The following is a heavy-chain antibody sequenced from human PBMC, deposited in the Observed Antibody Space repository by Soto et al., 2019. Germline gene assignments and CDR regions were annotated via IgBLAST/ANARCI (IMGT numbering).Heavy chain of an antibody. CDR3: ARSMYYDILTGYYPDY. V-gene: IGHV3-33*01. Sequence: QVQLVESGGGVVQPGRSLRLSCAASGFTFSSYGMHWVRQAPGKGLEWVAVIWYDGSNKYYADSVKGRFTISRDNSKNTLYLQMNSLRAEDTAVYYCARSMYYDILTGYYPDYWGQGTLVTVSS. CDR1: GFTFSSYG. D-gene: IGHD3-9*01. J-gene: IGHJ4*02. CDR2: IWYDGSNK.